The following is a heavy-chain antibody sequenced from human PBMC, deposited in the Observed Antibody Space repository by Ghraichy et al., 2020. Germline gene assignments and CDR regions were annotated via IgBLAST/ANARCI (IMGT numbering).Heavy chain of an antibody. J-gene: IGHJ4*02. CDR1: GGSISSSSYY. V-gene: IGHV4-39*01. D-gene: IGHD4-11*01. CDR2: IYYSGST. Sequence: SETLSLTCTVSGGSISSSSYYWGWISQPPGKGLEWIGSIYYSGSTYYNPSLKSRVTISVDTSKNQFSLKLSSVTAADTAVYYCARPHSNYLYYFDYWGQGTLVTVSS. CDR3: ARPHSNYLYYFDY.